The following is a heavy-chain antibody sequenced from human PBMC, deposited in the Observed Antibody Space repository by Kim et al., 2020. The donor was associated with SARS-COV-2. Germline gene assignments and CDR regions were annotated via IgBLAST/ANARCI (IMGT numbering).Heavy chain of an antibody. V-gene: IGHV3-23*01. Sequence: GGSLRLSCAASGFTFSSYAMSWVRQAPGKGLEWVSAISGSGGSTYYADSVKGRFTISRDNSKNTLYLQMNSLRAEDTAVYYCAGGFSSSWKIDYWGQGTLVTVSS. CDR3: AGGFSSSWKIDY. CDR2: ISGSGGST. D-gene: IGHD6-13*01. CDR1: GFTFSSYA. J-gene: IGHJ4*02.